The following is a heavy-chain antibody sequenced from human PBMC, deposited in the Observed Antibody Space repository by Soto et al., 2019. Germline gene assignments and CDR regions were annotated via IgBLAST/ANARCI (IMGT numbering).Heavy chain of an antibody. J-gene: IGHJ6*03. V-gene: IGHV4-59*04. Sequence: PSETLSLTCTVSGGSISSYYWSWIRQPPGKGLEWIGNIYYSGSTYYNPSLKSRVTISVATSKNQCSLKLSYVTAADTAVYYCAIQGGYSSSWNNYYYYMDVWGKGTTVTVSS. CDR2: IYYSGST. D-gene: IGHD6-13*01. CDR3: AIQGGYSSSWNNYYYYMDV. CDR1: GGSISSYY.